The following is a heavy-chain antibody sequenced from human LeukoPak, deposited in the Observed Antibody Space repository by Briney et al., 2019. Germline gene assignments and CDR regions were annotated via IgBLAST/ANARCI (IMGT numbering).Heavy chain of an antibody. J-gene: IGHJ4*02. CDR2: IYYSGST. D-gene: IGHD5-18*01. V-gene: IGHV4-31*03. Sequence: SETLSLTCTVSGGSISSGGYYWSWIRQHPGKGLEWIGYIYYSGSTYYNPSLKSRVTISVDTSKNQFSLKLSSVTAADTAVYYCARFPAMGSSYWGQGTLVTVSS. CDR3: ARFPAMGSSY. CDR1: GGSISSGGYY.